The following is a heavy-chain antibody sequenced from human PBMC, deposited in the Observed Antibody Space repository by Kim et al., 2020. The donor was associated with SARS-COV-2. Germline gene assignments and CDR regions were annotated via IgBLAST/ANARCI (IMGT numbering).Heavy chain of an antibody. J-gene: IGHJ5*02. V-gene: IGHV1-24*01. CDR3: AIIQLWLGNWFDP. Sequence: YAQKFQGRVTMTEDTSTDTAYMELSSLRSEDTAVYYCAIIQLWLGNWFDPWGQGTLVTVSS. D-gene: IGHD5-18*01.